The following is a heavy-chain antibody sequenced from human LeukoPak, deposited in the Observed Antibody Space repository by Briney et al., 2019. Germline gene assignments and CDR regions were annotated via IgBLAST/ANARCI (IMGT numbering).Heavy chain of an antibody. Sequence: SETLSLTCTVSGYSISSGYYWGWIRQPPGKGLEWIGSIYHSGSTYYNPSLKSRVTISVDTSKNQFSLKLSSVTAADTAVYYCARGPPRVVVIGGRAFDIWGQGTMVTVSS. V-gene: IGHV4-38-2*02. D-gene: IGHD3-22*01. CDR1: GYSISSGYY. J-gene: IGHJ3*02. CDR3: ARGPPRVVVIGGRAFDI. CDR2: IYHSGST.